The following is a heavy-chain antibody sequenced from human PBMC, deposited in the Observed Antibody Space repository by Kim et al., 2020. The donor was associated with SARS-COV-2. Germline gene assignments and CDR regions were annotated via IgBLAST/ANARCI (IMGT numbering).Heavy chain of an antibody. CDR2: ISYDGSNK. J-gene: IGHJ6*02. V-gene: IGHV3-30-3*01. CDR3: ARVKDSSDISLPHYYYYGMDV. CDR1: GFTFSSYA. D-gene: IGHD6-19*01. Sequence: GGSLRLSCAASGFTFSSYAMHWVRQAPGKGLEWVAVISYDGSNKYYADSVKGRFTISRDNSKNTLYLQMNSLRAEDTAVYYCARVKDSSDISLPHYYYYGMDVWGQGTTVTVSS.